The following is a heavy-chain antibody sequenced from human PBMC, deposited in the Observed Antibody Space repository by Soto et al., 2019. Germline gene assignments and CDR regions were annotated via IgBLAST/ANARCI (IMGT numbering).Heavy chain of an antibody. D-gene: IGHD3-9*01. CDR3: ARLEGLATISYYFDY. CDR1: GDSINSDNYY. V-gene: IGHV4-39*01. CDR2: IYYRGNT. Sequence: QLQLQESGPGLVKPSETLSLTCSVSGDSINSDNYYWGWIRQPPGKGLEWIGGIYYRGNTYYNPPLKTRVTINLDKAKSQFSLKLISVTAADSAVYFCARLEGLATISYYFDYWGQGTLVTVSS. J-gene: IGHJ4*02.